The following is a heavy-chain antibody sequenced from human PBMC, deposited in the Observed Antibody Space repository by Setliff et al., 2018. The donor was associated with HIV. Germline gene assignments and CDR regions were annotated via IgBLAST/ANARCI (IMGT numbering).Heavy chain of an antibody. Sequence: SETLSLTCNVSGASISSYYWSWIRQPPGKGLEWIGYIYYRGGTNYNPSLKIRVTISVDTSKNQFSLKVSSVTAADTAVYYCARGGGYDAPLVYWGQGTLVTGSS. V-gene: IGHV4-59*01. J-gene: IGHJ4*02. CDR1: GASISSYY. CDR2: IYYRGGT. D-gene: IGHD3-22*01. CDR3: ARGGGYDAPLVY.